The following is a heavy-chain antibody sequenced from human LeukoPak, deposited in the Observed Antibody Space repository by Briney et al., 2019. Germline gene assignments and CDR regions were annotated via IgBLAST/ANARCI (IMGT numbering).Heavy chain of an antibody. CDR2: MNPGSGDT. J-gene: IGHJ3*02. CDR1: GYTFTTHD. Sequence: GASVKVSCKASGYTFTTHDLTWVRQATGQGLEWMGWMNPGSGDTAYAQKFQGRLTMTRDTSISTAYMELSRLRSDDTAVYYCARVNPNWNFAFDIWGQGTMVTVSS. CDR3: ARVNPNWNFAFDI. D-gene: IGHD1-1*01. V-gene: IGHV1-8*01.